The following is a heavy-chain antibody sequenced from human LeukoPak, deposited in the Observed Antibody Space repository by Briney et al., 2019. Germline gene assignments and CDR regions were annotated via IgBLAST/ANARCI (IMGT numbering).Heavy chain of an antibody. CDR3: VRGSYGAYDY. CDR1: GFNFNTYT. J-gene: IGHJ4*02. CDR2: ISSDSSYI. Sequence: GGSLRLSCAASGFNFNTYTMNWVRQAPGKGLEWVSSISSDSSYIYYADAVHGRFTVSRDNAKYSLYPQMNSLRAEDTAVYYCVRGSYGAYDYWGQGSLVTVSS. D-gene: IGHD4-17*01. V-gene: IGHV3-21*01.